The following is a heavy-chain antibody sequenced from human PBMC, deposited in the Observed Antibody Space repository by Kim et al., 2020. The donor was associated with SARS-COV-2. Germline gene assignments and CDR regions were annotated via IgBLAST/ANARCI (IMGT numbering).Heavy chain of an antibody. CDR1: GFTFSSYS. D-gene: IGHD3-3*01. Sequence: GGSLRLSCAASGFTFSSYSMNWVRQAPGKGLEWVSSISSSSSYIYYADSVKGRFTISRDNAKNSLYLQMNSLRAEDTAVYYCARDPPAGVVKHYWGQGTLVTVSS. CDR2: ISSSSSYI. J-gene: IGHJ4*02. V-gene: IGHV3-21*01. CDR3: ARDPPAGVVKHY.